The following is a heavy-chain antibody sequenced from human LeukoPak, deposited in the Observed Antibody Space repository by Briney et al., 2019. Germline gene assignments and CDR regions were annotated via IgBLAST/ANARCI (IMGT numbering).Heavy chain of an antibody. CDR2: IYYSGST. CDR3: ARLEAYSSGWYVYFDY. D-gene: IGHD6-19*01. V-gene: IGHV4-39*07. CDR1: GGSISSSSYY. Sequence: SETLSLTCTVSGGSISSSSYYWGWIRQPPGKGLEWIGSIYYSGSTNYNPSLKSRVTISVDTSKNQFSLKLSSVTAADTAVYYCARLEAYSSGWYVYFDYWGQGTLVTVSS. J-gene: IGHJ4*02.